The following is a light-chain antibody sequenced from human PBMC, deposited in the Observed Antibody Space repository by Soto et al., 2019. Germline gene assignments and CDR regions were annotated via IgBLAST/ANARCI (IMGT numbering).Light chain of an antibody. CDR2: IAS. V-gene: IGKV3-20*01. CDR1: QSLNSND. CDR3: QQYRTSPQLT. J-gene: IGKJ4*01. Sequence: EIVLTQSPDTLSLSPGERATLSCRASQSLNSNDLAWYQQKPGQAPRHTIYIASRRPTGIPDRFRGSGSGTDFTLTISRLEPEDFAVYYCQQYRTSPQLTFGGGTKVEIK.